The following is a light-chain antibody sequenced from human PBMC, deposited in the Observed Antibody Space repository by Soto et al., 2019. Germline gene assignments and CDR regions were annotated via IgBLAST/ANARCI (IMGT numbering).Light chain of an antibody. J-gene: IGLJ1*01. CDR1: SSDVGGYSY. CDR2: DVS. Sequence: QSALTQPASVSGSPGQSITSSCTGTSSDVGGYSYVSWYQQLPGKAPKLMIYDVSDRPSGVSNRFSGSKSGNTASLTISGLQAEDEADYYCSSYTSSSLYVFGTGTKVTVL. V-gene: IGLV2-14*01. CDR3: SSYTSSSLYV.